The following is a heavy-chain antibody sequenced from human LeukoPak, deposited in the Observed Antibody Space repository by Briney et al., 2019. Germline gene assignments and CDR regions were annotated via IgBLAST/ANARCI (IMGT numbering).Heavy chain of an antibody. V-gene: IGHV4-59*11. CDR1: GGSISSHY. CDR3: ARVTDYYDSSGSVYY. J-gene: IGHJ4*02. D-gene: IGHD3-22*01. Sequence: SETLSLTCTVSGGSISSHYWSWIRQPPGKGLEWIGYIYYSGSTNYNPSLKSRVTISVDTSKNQFSLKLSSVTAADTAVYYCARVTDYYDSSGSVYYWGQGTLVTVSS. CDR2: IYYSGST.